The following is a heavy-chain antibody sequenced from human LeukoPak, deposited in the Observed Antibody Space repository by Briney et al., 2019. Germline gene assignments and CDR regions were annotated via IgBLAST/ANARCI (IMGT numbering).Heavy chain of an antibody. D-gene: IGHD5-18*01. CDR2: IYYSGST. CDR3: ARPLLIQLWSHWYFDL. J-gene: IGHJ2*01. CDR1: GGSISSSSYY. Sequence: SETLSLTCTVSGGSISSSSYYWGWIRQPPGKGLEWIGSIYYSGSTYYNPSLKSRVTISVDTSKNQFSLKLSSVTAADTAVYYCARPLLIQLWSHWYFDLWGRGTLVTVSS. V-gene: IGHV4-39*01.